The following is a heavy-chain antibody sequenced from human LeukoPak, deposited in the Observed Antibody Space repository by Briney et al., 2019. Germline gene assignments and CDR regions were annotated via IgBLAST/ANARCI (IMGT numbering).Heavy chain of an antibody. CDR3: AREYYSSSWYGEYFQH. CDR1: GFTFSNYW. CDR2: IKQDGSET. J-gene: IGHJ1*01. D-gene: IGHD6-13*01. Sequence: GGSLRLSCAASGFTFSNYWMNWVRQVPGKGLECLANIKQDGSETYYADSVKGRFTISRDNARNSLYLQMNSLRAEDTAVYYCAREYYSSSWYGEYFQHWGQGTLVTVSS. V-gene: IGHV3-7*01.